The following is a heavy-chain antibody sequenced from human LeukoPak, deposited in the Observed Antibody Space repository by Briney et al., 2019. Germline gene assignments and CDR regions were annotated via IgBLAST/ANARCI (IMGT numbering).Heavy chain of an antibody. V-gene: IGHV1-69*13. Sequence: GPSVKVSCKASGGTFSSYAISWVRHAPGQGLEWMGGIIPIFGTANYAQKFQGRVTITADESTSTAYMELSSLRSEDTAVYYCARDRNSVVYYASYFDYWGQGTLVTVSS. D-gene: IGHD3-22*01. J-gene: IGHJ4*02. CDR1: GGTFSSYA. CDR3: ARDRNSVVYYASYFDY. CDR2: IIPIFGTA.